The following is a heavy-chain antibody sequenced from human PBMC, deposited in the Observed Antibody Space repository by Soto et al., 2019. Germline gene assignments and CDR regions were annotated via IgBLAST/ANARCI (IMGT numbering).Heavy chain of an antibody. J-gene: IGHJ6*02. Sequence: WGSLRLSCAASGFSFSYAWMSLFRQSPLKWLEWVGRVKSKTDGGTTDYAAPVKGRFTISRDDSKTTVYLQMNSLKTEDTAVYYCTTDCSGGSCYPGAHYYYYGMDVWGPGTTVTVSS. CDR2: VKSKTDGGTT. CDR1: GFSFSYAW. CDR3: TTDCSGGSCYPGAHYYYYGMDV. D-gene: IGHD2-15*01. V-gene: IGHV3-15*01.